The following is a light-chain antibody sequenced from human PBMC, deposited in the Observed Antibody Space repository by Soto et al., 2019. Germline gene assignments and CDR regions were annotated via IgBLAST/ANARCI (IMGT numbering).Light chain of an antibody. CDR3: RSFAGNNNLV. J-gene: IGLJ2*01. CDR2: EVS. CDR1: SSDVGGYNY. Sequence: QSALTQPPSASGSPGQSVTISCTGTSSDVGGYNYVSWYQQHPGKAPKLMISEVSKRPSGVPDRFSGSKSGNTASLTVSGLQAEDDADYYCRSFAGNNNLVFGGGTKLTVL. V-gene: IGLV2-8*01.